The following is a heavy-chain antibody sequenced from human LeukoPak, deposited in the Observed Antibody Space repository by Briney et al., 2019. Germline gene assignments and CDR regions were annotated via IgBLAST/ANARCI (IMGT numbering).Heavy chain of an antibody. V-gene: IGHV3-33*06. J-gene: IGHJ6*03. CDR2: IWFDSSRK. Sequence: PGGSLRLSCEASGFSFSSYGMHWVRQAPGKGLEWVAVIWFDSSRKYYADSVKGRFTISRDNPENMLYVQMHSLRAEDTAVYYCAKDRHSGYDPDYYYYMDVWGKGTTVTVSS. CDR1: GFSFSSYG. D-gene: IGHD5-12*01. CDR3: AKDRHSGYDPDYYYYMDV.